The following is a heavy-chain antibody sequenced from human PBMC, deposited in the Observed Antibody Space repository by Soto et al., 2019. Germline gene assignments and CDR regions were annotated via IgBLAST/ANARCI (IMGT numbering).Heavy chain of an antibody. CDR2: ISGSGGST. Sequence: GGSLRLSCAASGFTFSSYAMSWVRQAPGKGLEWVSAISGSGGSTYYADSVKGRFTISRDNSKNTLYLQMNSLRAEDTAVYYCAKVRGVEGALLIGYYYGMDVWGQGTTVTVSS. J-gene: IGHJ6*02. D-gene: IGHD1-26*01. CDR3: AKVRGVEGALLIGYYYGMDV. V-gene: IGHV3-23*01. CDR1: GFTFSSYA.